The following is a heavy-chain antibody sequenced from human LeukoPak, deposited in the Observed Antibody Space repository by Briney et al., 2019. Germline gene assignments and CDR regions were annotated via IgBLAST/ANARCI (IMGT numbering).Heavy chain of an antibody. Sequence: GGSLRLSCAASGFAFSNCGMHWVRQAPGKGLEWVAVIWYDGSNKYYADSVKGRFTISRDNSKNTLYLQMNSLRAEDTAVYYCARARGAAGNYYYFDYWGQGTLVTVSS. D-gene: IGHD6-13*01. CDR3: ARARGAAGNYYYFDY. J-gene: IGHJ4*02. CDR1: GFAFSNCG. V-gene: IGHV3-33*08. CDR2: IWYDGSNK.